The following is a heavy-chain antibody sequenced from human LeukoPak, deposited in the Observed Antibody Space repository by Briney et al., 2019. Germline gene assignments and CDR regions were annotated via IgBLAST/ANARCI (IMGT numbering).Heavy chain of an antibody. CDR2: IYYSGST. V-gene: IGHV4-39*01. D-gene: IGHD4-11*01. Sequence: SETLSLTCTVSSGSISSSSYYWGWIRQPPGKGLEWMGSIYYSGSTYYNPPLKSRVTISVDTSKNQFSLKLGSVTAADTAVYYCARHDYSNYDGWFDPWGQGTLVTVSS. CDR3: ARHDYSNYDGWFDP. CDR1: SGSISSSSYY. J-gene: IGHJ5*02.